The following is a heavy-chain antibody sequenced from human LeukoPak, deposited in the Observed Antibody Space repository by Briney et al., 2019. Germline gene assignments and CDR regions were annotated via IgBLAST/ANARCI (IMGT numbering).Heavy chain of an antibody. J-gene: IGHJ3*02. Sequence: GGSLRLSCAASGFTFSSYGMHWIRQAPGKGLEWVAAIWYDGDNKKYADSVKGRFTISRDNSKNTLDLQMNSLTAEDTAVYYCARETYYHDGTGYYFGALDMWGQGTMVTVSS. CDR3: ARETYYHDGTGYYFGALDM. V-gene: IGHV3-33*01. D-gene: IGHD3-22*01. CDR1: GFTFSSYG. CDR2: IWYDGDNK.